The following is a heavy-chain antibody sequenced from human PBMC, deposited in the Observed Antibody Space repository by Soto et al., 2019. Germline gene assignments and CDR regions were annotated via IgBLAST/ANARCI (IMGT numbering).Heavy chain of an antibody. CDR2: ISWDGGST. V-gene: IGHV3-43*01. Sequence: EVQLVESGGVVVQPGGSLRLSCASSGFTFDDYTMHWVRQDPGKGLEWVSLISWDGGSTYYADSVKGRFTISRDNSKNSLYLQMNSLRTEDTALYYCAKDRRRRYFDCSMGYFDYWGQGTLVTVSS. CDR1: GFTFDDYT. D-gene: IGHD3-9*01. J-gene: IGHJ4*02. CDR3: AKDRRRRYFDCSMGYFDY.